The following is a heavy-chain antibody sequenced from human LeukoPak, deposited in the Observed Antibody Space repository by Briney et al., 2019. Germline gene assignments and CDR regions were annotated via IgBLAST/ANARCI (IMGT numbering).Heavy chain of an antibody. D-gene: IGHD1-20*01. CDR3: VRVWPPNAVDRGMTYSDFTALDV. V-gene: IGHV1-18*01. CDR1: GYTFTSYG. J-gene: IGHJ3*01. Sequence: EASVKVSCKASGYTFTSYGISWVRQAPGQGLEWMGWISAYNGNTNYAQRFQARVTMSIDKSTRTVYMELRRLRLDDTAVYYCVRVWPPNAVDRGMTYSDFTALDVWGQGTTVIVSS. CDR2: ISAYNGNT.